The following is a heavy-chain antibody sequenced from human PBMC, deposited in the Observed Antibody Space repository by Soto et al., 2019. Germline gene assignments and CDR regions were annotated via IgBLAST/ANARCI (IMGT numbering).Heavy chain of an antibody. CDR3: AREVYDFWSGYPAYYYYYMDV. J-gene: IGHJ6*03. Sequence: VGSLRLSCAASGFTFSDYYMSWIRQAPGKGLEWVSYISSSGSTIYYADSVKGRFTISRDNAKNSLYLQMNSLRAEDTAVYYCAREVYDFWSGYPAYYYYYMDVWGKGTTVTVSS. D-gene: IGHD3-3*01. CDR1: GFTFSDYY. CDR2: ISSSGSTI. V-gene: IGHV3-11*01.